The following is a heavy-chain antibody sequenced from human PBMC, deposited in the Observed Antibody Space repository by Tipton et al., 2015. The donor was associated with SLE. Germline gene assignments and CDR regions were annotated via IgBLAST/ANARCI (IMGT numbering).Heavy chain of an antibody. J-gene: IGHJ3*02. CDR3: ARDTTVTTPGI. CDR2: ISYDGSNK. V-gene: IGHV3-30-3*01. D-gene: IGHD4-17*01. CDR1: GFTFSSYA. Sequence: SLRLSCAASGFTFSSYAMHWVRQAPGKGLEWVAVISYDGSNKYYADSVKGRFTISRDNSKNTLYLQMNSLRAEDTAVYYCARDTTVTTPGIWGQGTMVTVSS.